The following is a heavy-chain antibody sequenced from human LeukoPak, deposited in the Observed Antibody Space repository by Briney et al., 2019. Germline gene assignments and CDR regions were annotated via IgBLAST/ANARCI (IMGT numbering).Heavy chain of an antibody. V-gene: IGHV3-21*01. Sequence: PGGSLRLSCAASGFTFSSYSMNWVRQAPGKGLEWVSSISSSSSYIYYADSVKGRFTISRDNAKNSLYLQMNSLRAEDTAVYYCASWRSQGKKSDAFDIWGQGTMVTVSS. CDR3: ASWRSQGKKSDAFDI. J-gene: IGHJ3*02. D-gene: IGHD3-16*01. CDR2: ISSSSSYI. CDR1: GFTFSSYS.